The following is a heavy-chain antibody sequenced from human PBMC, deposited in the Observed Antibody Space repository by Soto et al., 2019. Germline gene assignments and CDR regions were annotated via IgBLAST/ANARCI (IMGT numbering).Heavy chain of an antibody. J-gene: IGHJ5*02. CDR3: ARRRPDNWFDP. D-gene: IGHD6-25*01. CDR1: GGSISSGGYS. V-gene: IGHV4-30-2*01. CDR2: IYHSGRT. Sequence: QLQLQESGSGLVKPSQTLSLTCAVSGGSISSGGYSWSWIRQPPGKGLEWIGYIYHSGRTYYNPSLRSRVTISVDRAKNQFSLKLSSVTAADTAVYYCARRRPDNWFDPWGQGTLVTVSS.